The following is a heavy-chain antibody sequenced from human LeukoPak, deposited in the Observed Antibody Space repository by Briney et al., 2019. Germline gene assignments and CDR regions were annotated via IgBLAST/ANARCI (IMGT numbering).Heavy chain of an antibody. CDR3: ARGGGLDV. CDR1: GFTFSSYW. Sequence: GGSLRLSCAASGFTFSSYWMNWARQAPGKGLEWVASINHNGNVNYYVDSVKGRFTISRDNAKNSLYLQMSNLRAEDTAVYFCARGGGLDVWGQGSLVTVSS. CDR2: INHNGNVN. D-gene: IGHD3/OR15-3a*01. V-gene: IGHV3-7*03. J-gene: IGHJ4*02.